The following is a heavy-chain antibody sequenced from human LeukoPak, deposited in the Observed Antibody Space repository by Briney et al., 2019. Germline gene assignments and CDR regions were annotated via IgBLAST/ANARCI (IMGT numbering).Heavy chain of an antibody. D-gene: IGHD3-10*01. V-gene: IGHV1-24*01. CDR2: FDPEDGET. J-gene: IGHJ4*02. Sequence: ASVKVSCKVSGYTLTELSMHWVRQAPRKGLEWMGGFDPEDGETIYAQKFQGRVTMTEDTSTDTAYMELSSLRSEDTAVYYCATDYGSGRPFDYWGQGTLVTVSS. CDR3: ATDYGSGRPFDY. CDR1: GYTLTELS.